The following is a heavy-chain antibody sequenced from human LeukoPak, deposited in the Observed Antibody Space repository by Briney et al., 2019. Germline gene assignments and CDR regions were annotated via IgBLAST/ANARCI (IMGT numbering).Heavy chain of an antibody. CDR1: GGSISSGGYY. J-gene: IGHJ4*02. CDR2: IYYSGST. Sequence: SQTLSLTCTVSGGSISSGGYYWSWLRQHPGKGLEWIGYIYYSGSTYYNPSLKSRVTISVDTSKNQFSLKLSSVTAADTAVYYCAREKGSYFDYWGQGTLVTVSS. V-gene: IGHV4-31*03. CDR3: AREKGSYFDY. D-gene: IGHD3-10*01.